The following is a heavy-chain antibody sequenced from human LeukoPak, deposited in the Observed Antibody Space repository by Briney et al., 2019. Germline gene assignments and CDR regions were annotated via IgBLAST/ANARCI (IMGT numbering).Heavy chain of an antibody. CDR2: IYYSGST. J-gene: IGHJ5*02. V-gene: IGHV4-30-4*01. CDR1: GGSISSGDYY. CDR3: ARAPLSPSYNWFDP. D-gene: IGHD3-16*01. Sequence: SETLSLTCTVSGGSISSGDYYWSWTRQPPGKGLEWIGYIYYSGSTYYNPSLKSRVTISVDTSKNQFSLKLSSVTAADTAVYYCARAPLSPSYNWFDPWGQGTLVTVSS.